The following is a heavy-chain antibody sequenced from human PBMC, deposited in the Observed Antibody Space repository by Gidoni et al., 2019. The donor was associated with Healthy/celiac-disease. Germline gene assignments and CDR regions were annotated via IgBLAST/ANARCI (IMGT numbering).Heavy chain of an antibody. Sequence: QMQLVQSGPQVKKPGSSVKLSCMASVCTLITYSLSWVRQAPGQGSEWMGGIIPIFGTANQAQKFQGRVTITAEKSTSTAYMELSSLRAEDTAVYYCARAVVPDAIFRYYYYMDVWGKGTTVTVSS. V-gene: IGHV1-69*06. CDR2: IIPIFGTA. CDR3: ARAVVPDAIFRYYYYMDV. D-gene: IGHD2-2*02. J-gene: IGHJ6*03. CDR1: VCTLITYS.